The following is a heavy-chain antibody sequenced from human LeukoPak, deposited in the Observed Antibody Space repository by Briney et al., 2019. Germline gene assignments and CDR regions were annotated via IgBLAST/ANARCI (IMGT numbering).Heavy chain of an antibody. CDR1: DSG. CDR3: ARVGRGRDTSHYYFDS. V-gene: IGHV3-33*08. D-gene: IGHD1-26*01. CDR2: IWFDESSQ. J-gene: IGHJ4*02. Sequence: GGSLRLSCAASDSGMHWVRQAPGRGPEYVAGIWFDESSQRYADSVEGRFTISRDNSKNTVFLQMRSVRLEDTAVYFCARVGRGRDTSHYYFDSWGRGTQVSVSS.